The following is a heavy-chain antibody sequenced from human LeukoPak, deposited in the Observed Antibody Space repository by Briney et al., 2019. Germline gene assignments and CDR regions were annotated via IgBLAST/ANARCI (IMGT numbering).Heavy chain of an antibody. V-gene: IGHV3-9*01. CDR2: ISWNSGSI. D-gene: IGHD3-22*01. Sequence: TGGSLRLSCAASGFTFDDYAMHWVRQAPGKGLEWVSGISWNSGSIGYADSVKGRFTISRDNAKNSLYLQMNSLRAEDTALYYCALARTYDSSGYYSWGQGTLVTVSS. CDR1: GFTFDDYA. J-gene: IGHJ4*02. CDR3: ALARTYDSSGYYS.